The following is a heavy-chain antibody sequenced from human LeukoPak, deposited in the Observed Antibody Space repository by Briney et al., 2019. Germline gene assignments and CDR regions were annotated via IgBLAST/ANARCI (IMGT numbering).Heavy chain of an antibody. CDR3: ARVLGYCSSTSCYGQQIDY. Sequence: ASVKVSCKASGYTFTGYYTHWVRQAPGQGLEWTGWINPNSGGTNYAQKFQGRVTMTRDTSISTAYMELSRLRSDDTAVYCCARVLGYCSSTSCYGQQIDYWGQGTLVTVSS. CDR2: INPNSGGT. D-gene: IGHD2-2*01. V-gene: IGHV1-2*02. CDR1: GYTFTGYY. J-gene: IGHJ4*02.